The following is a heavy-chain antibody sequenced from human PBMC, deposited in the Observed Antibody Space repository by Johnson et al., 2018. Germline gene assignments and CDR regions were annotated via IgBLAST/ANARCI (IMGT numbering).Heavy chain of an antibody. CDR2: INAGNGNT. CDR3: ARAGSAAAGPLTYYYGMDV. V-gene: IGHV1-3*01. J-gene: IGHJ6*02. CDR1: GYTFARHA. D-gene: IGHD6-13*01. Sequence: QVQLGESGAEVKKPGASVKVSCKASGYTFARHALHWVRQAPGQRLEWMGWINAGNGNTKYSQKFQGGVSIIRDTSASTAYMELSSLRSEDTAVYYCARAGSAAAGPLTYYYGMDVWGQGTTVTVSS.